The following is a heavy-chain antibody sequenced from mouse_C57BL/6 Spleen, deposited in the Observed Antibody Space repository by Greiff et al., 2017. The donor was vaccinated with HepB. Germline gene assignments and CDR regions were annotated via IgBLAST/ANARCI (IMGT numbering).Heavy chain of an antibody. CDR1: GFSLTSYA. D-gene: IGHD2-3*01. V-gene: IGHV2-9-1*01. CDR3: ARIYDGYYGGFFAY. Sequence: VKLMESGPGLVAPSQRLSITCTVSGFSLTSYAISWVRQPPGKGLEWLGVIWTGGGTNYNSALKSRLSISKDNSKSQVFLKMNSLQTDDTARYYCARIYDGYYGGFFAYWGQGTLVTVSA. J-gene: IGHJ3*01. CDR2: IWTGGGT.